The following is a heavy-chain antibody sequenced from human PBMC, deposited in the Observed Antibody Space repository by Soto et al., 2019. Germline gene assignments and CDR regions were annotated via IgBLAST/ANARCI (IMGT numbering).Heavy chain of an antibody. J-gene: IGHJ6*03. CDR1: GFTFRSYA. Sequence: PGGSLILSCAASGFTFRSYAMSWVRQAPGKGLEWVSAISGSGGSTYYADSVKGRFTISRDNSKNTLYLQMNSLRAEDTAVYYCAKDCSSTSCHTYYYYYMDVWGKGTTVTVSS. D-gene: IGHD2-2*02. CDR3: AKDCSSTSCHTYYYYYMDV. CDR2: ISGSGGST. V-gene: IGHV3-23*01.